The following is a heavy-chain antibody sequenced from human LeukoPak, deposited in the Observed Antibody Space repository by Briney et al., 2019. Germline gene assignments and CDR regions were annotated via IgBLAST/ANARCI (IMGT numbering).Heavy chain of an antibody. D-gene: IGHD4-11*01. J-gene: IGHJ6*04. V-gene: IGHV3-30*01. Sequence: GRSLRLSCAASGFTFRSYAMHWVRQAPGKGLEWVAVISYDGSKKYYADSVKGGFTTSRDNSKNTLYLQKKRVRAQETAPYFTARESTVTIMYGGSKGCSATAPS. CDR3: ARESTVTIMYG. CDR2: ISYDGSKK. CDR1: GFTFRSYA.